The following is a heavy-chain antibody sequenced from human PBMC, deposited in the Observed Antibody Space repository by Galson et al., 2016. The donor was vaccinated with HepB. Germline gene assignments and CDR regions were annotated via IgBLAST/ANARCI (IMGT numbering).Heavy chain of an antibody. CDR3: AINPIAAAGTGYYYMDV. D-gene: IGHD6-13*01. CDR1: GGTFTSYA. Sequence: SVKVSCKASGGTFTSYAVSWVRQAPGQGLEWMGGIVPIFGTATYAQKFQGRVTITADKSTSTAYMELFSLRSEDTAVYYCAINPIAAAGTGYYYMDVWGKGTTVTVSS. V-gene: IGHV1-69*06. J-gene: IGHJ6*03. CDR2: IVPIFGTA.